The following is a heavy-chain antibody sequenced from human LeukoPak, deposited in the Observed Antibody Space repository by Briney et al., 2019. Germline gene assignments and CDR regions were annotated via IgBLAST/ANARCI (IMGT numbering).Heavy chain of an antibody. Sequence: SETLSLTCTVSGGSISSYYWSWIRQPPGKGLEWIGYLYYSGSTNYNPSLKSRVTISVDTSKNQFSLKLSSVTAADTAVYYCARQEGKYYDILTGYSPGGWFDPWGQGTLVTVSS. CDR1: GGSISSYY. CDR2: LYYSGST. CDR3: ARQEGKYYDILTGYSPGGWFDP. D-gene: IGHD3-9*01. J-gene: IGHJ5*02. V-gene: IGHV4-59*08.